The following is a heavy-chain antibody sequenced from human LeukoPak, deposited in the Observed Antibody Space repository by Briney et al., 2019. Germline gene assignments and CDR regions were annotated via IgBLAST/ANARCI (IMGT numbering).Heavy chain of an antibody. CDR3: AKVQQHLIALYHAMDV. CDR1: GPTFKSYG. Sequence: PGGSLRLSCAASGPTFKSYGLHWVRPAPGKGLEWVALISYDGNNKYYADSVKGRFTISRDNSRNTLYLQMNSLRAEDTAVYYCAKVQQHLIALYHAMDVWGPGTTVTVSS. D-gene: IGHD6-13*01. V-gene: IGHV3-30*18. J-gene: IGHJ6*02. CDR2: ISYDGNNK.